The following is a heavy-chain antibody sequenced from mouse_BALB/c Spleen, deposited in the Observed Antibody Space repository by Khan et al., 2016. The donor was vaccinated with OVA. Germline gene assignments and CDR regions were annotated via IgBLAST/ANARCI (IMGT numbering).Heavy chain of an antibody. CDR1: GYTFTSYW. J-gene: IGHJ2*01. D-gene: IGHD2-1*01. CDR3: TRNGFGNYESWDY. V-gene: IGHV1-5*01. CDR2: IYPGNSDI. Sequence: VRLQQSGTVLARPGASVKMSCKASGYTFTSYWMHWVKQRPGQGLEWIGAIYPGNSDINYNQKFKGKAKLTAVTSTSTAYMELTSLTNEDSAVYYCTRNGFGNYESWDYWGQGTTLTVSS.